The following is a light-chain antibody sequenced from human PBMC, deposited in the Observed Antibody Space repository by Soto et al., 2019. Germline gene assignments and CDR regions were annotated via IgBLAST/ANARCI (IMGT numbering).Light chain of an antibody. J-gene: IGKJ2*01. V-gene: IGKV1-27*01. Sequence: DIQMTQSPSSLSASVGDRVTITCRASQGISNYLAWYQQKPGKVPKLLIYAASTLQSGLPSRFSGSGSGTDFTLPISSLQPEDVATYYCQKYNSASHTFGQGTKLEIK. CDR2: AAS. CDR1: QGISNY. CDR3: QKYNSASHT.